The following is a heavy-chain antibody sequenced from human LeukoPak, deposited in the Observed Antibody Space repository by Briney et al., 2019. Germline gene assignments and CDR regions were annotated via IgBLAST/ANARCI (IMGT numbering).Heavy chain of an antibody. CDR1: GYTFTSYY. Sequence: ASVKVSCKASGYTFTSYYMHWVRQAPGQGLEWMGIINPSGGSTSYAQKFQGRVTMTRDTSTSTVYMELSSLRSEDTAVYYCARDDGITIFGVVTGACFDPWGQGTLVTVSS. V-gene: IGHV1-46*01. D-gene: IGHD3-3*01. CDR2: INPSGGST. J-gene: IGHJ5*02. CDR3: ARDDGITIFGVVTGACFDP.